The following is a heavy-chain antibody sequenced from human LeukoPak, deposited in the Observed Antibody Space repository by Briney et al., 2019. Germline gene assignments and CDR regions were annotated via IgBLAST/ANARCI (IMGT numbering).Heavy chain of an antibody. CDR3: VRGDNRDY. J-gene: IGHJ4*02. V-gene: IGHV3-21*01. D-gene: IGHD1-14*01. CDR2: IGKTSRDM. Sequence: GGSLRLSCAASGFTFSSYAMSWVRQAPGKGLEWVSSIGKTSRDMYYADSVRGRFTISRDNAKNSLFLLMNSLRVEDTSVYYCVRGDNRDYWGQGTLVTVSS. CDR1: GFTFSSYA.